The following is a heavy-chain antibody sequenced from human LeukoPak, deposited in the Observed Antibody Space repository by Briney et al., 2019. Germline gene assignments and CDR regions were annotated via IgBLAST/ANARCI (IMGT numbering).Heavy chain of an antibody. V-gene: IGHV4-39*01. J-gene: IGHJ1*01. CDR1: GGSISSSSYY. CDR2: IYYSGST. CDR3: ARGYYDILTGGSEYFQH. D-gene: IGHD3-9*01. Sequence: SETLSLTCTVSGGSISSSSYYWGWIRQPPGEGLEWIGSIYYSGSTYYNPSLKSRVTISVDTSKNQFSLKLASVTAADTAMYYCARGYYDILTGGSEYFQHWGQGTLVTVS.